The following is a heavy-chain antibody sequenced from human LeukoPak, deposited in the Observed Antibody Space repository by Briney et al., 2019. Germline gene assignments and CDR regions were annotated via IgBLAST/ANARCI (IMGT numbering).Heavy chain of an antibody. V-gene: IGHV3-7*01. Sequence: GGSLRLSCEVSGFTFTSYWMSWVRQAPGKGLEWVANINEDGSYKFHADSVKGRLTISRDNSKNSLYLQMSSLRADDTAVYYCARDATRGGDNDYWGQGTRVIVSS. CDR2: INEDGSYK. D-gene: IGHD2-21*02. J-gene: IGHJ4*02. CDR3: ARDATRGGDNDY. CDR1: GFTFTSYW.